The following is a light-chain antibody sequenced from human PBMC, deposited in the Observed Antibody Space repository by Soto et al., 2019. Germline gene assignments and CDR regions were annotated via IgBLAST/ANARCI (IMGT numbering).Light chain of an antibody. J-gene: IGKJ4*01. CDR1: QSINNL. Sequence: DIQMTQSPSTLSASVGDRVTITCRASQSINNLLAWFQQKPGKAPKLLIYRASSLESGVPSRFGGSGSGTEFTLTISSLQPDDSATYYCQQYNSFSLTFGGGTKVEIK. V-gene: IGKV1-5*03. CDR2: RAS. CDR3: QQYNSFSLT.